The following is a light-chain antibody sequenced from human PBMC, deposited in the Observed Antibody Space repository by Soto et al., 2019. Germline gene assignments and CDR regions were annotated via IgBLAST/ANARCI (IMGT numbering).Light chain of an antibody. CDR3: GTWDSSLSAVV. V-gene: IGLV1-51*01. J-gene: IGLJ1*01. CDR2: DNN. CDR1: SSNIGNNY. Sequence: QSVLTQPPSVSAAPGQKVTISCSGSSSNIGNNYVSWYQQLPGTAPKLLIYDNNKRPSGIPDRFSGSKSGTSATLGITGLXTGDEADYYCGTWDSSLSAVVFGTGTKVTVL.